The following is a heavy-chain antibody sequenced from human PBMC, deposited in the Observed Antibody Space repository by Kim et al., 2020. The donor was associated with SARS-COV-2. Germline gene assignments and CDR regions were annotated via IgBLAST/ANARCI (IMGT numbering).Heavy chain of an antibody. CDR1: GFTFSSYR. CDR2: IKQDGSEK. J-gene: IGHJ3*02. V-gene: IGHV3-7*01. Sequence: GGSLRLSCAASGFTFSSYRMSWVRQAPGKGLEWVANIKQDGSEKYYLDSVKGRFTISRDNAKNSLYLQMNSLRAEDTAVYYCARDDRIVGAYPDAFDIWGQGTMVTVSS. D-gene: IGHD1-26*01. CDR3: ARDDRIVGAYPDAFDI.